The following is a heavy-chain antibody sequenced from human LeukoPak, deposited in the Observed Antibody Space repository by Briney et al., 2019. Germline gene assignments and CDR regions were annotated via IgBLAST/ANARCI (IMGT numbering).Heavy chain of an antibody. J-gene: IGHJ4*02. CDR3: AKDGLGITGSTIGY. CDR1: GFTFSSYS. V-gene: IGHV3-48*04. Sequence: GGSLRLPCAASGFTFSSYSMNWVRQAPGKGLEWVSYISSSSSTIYYADSVKGRFTISRDNAKNSLYLQMNGLRAEDTAVYYCAKDGLGITGSTIGYWGQGTLVTVSS. D-gene: IGHD1-20*01. CDR2: ISSSSSTI.